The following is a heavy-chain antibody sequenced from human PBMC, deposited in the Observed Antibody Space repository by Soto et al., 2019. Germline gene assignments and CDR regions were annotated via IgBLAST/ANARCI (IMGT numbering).Heavy chain of an antibody. V-gene: IGHV3-30-3*01. Sequence: QVQLVESGGGVVQPGRSLRLSCAASGFTFSSYAMHWVHQAPGKGLEWVAVISYDGSNKYYADSVKGRFTISRDNSKNTLYLQMNSLRAEDTAVYYCARDDGMDVWGQGTTVTVSS. J-gene: IGHJ6*02. CDR1: GFTFSSYA. CDR2: ISYDGSNK. CDR3: ARDDGMDV.